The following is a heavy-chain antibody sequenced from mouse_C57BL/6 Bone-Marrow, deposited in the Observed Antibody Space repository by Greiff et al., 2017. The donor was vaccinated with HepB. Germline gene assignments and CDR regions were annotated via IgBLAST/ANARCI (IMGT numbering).Heavy chain of an antibody. CDR1: GFTIKDYY. D-gene: IGHD2-2*01. J-gene: IGHJ1*03. V-gene: IGHV14-2*01. Sequence: VHVKQSGAELVKPGASVKLSCTASGFTIKDYYMHWVKQRTEQGLEWIGRIDPEDGETKYAPKFQGKATITADTSSNTAYLQLSSLTSEDTAVYYCASSLGYPWYFDVWGTGTTVTVSS. CDR3: ASSLGYPWYFDV. CDR2: IDPEDGET.